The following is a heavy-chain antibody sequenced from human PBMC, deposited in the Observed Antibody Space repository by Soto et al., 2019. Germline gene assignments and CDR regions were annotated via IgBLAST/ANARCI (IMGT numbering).Heavy chain of an antibody. J-gene: IGHJ6*02. V-gene: IGHV4-59*01. CDR3: ARGRRVGTRRMPDYDMDV. D-gene: IGHD1-1*01. CDR1: GGSISSYY. CDR2: IYYSGST. Sequence: SETLSLTCTVSGGSISSYYWSWIRQPPGKGLEWIGYIYYSGSTNYNPSLKSLVTISVDTSKNQFSLKLSSVTAADTAVYYCARGRRVGTRRMPDYDMDVWGQGTTVTVSS.